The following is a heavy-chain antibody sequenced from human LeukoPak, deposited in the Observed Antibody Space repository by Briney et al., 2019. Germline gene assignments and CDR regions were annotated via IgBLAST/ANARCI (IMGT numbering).Heavy chain of an antibody. V-gene: IGHV1-2*02. CDR2: ISPNSGGT. Sequence: ASVKVSCKASGYTLTDYYIHWVRQAPGQGLEWMGWISPNSGGTNYAQKLQGRVTMTTDTSTSTAYMELRSLRSDDTAVYYCARVKTHLPYYGDYGPDHYYYMDVWGKGTTVTVSS. J-gene: IGHJ6*03. D-gene: IGHD4-17*01. CDR1: GYTLTDYY. CDR3: ARVKTHLPYYGDYGPDHYYYMDV.